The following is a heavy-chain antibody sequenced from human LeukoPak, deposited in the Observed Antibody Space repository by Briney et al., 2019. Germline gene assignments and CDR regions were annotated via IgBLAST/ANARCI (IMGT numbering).Heavy chain of an antibody. V-gene: IGHV3-23*01. Sequence: GSLELSCAASGFPFNSYAMSWVRQAPGKGLELVSAISGSGGSTYYADSVKGRFTISRDNSKNTLYLQMNSLRAEDTAVYYCAKSPEWEPPDYFDYWGQGTLVTVSS. CDR1: GFPFNSYA. J-gene: IGHJ4*02. CDR3: AKSPEWEPPDYFDY. D-gene: IGHD1-26*01. CDR2: ISGSGGST.